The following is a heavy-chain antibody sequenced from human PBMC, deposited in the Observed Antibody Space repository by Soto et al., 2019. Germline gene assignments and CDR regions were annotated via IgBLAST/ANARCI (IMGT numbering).Heavy chain of an antibody. CDR3: ARGLAVTTVDY. J-gene: IGHJ4*02. CDR2: IYYSGST. CDR1: GGSISSGGYY. V-gene: IGHV4-31*03. Sequence: QVQLQESGPGLVKPSQTLSLTCTVSGGSISSGGYYWSWIRQHPGKGLEWIGYIYYSGSTYYNPSLKSRVTISVYTSKNQFSLKLSSVTAAETAVYSCARGLAVTTVDYWGQGTLVTVSS. D-gene: IGHD4-4*01.